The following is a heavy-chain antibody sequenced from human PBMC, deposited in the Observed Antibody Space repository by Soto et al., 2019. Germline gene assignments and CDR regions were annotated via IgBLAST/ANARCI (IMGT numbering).Heavy chain of an antibody. D-gene: IGHD2-21*01. J-gene: IGHJ3*01. CDR2: ISVTSGSI. Sequence: EVQLVESGGGLVQPGGSLRISCAASGFTFRDFALNWVRQAPGKGLEWISYISVTSGSIFYADSVKGRFTISRDDGRNLLYQQMNTLRDEDTAVYFCVRDHIWAFDFWGRGTMVTVSS. V-gene: IGHV3-48*02. CDR1: GFTFRDFA. CDR3: VRDHIWAFDF.